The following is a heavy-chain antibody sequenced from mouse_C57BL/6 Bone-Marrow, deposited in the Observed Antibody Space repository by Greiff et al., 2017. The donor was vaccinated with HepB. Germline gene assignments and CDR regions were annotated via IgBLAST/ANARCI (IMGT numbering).Heavy chain of an antibody. CDR2: IHPSDSDT. Sequence: QVQLQQPGAELVKPGASVKVSCKASGYTFTSYWMHWVKQRPGQGLEWIGRIHPSDSDTNYNQKFKGKDTLTVDKSSSTAYMQLSSLTSEDSAVYYCAMGDGYYAWFAYWGQGTLVTVTA. CDR1: GYTFTSYW. V-gene: IGHV1-74*01. D-gene: IGHD2-3*01. CDR3: AMGDGYYAWFAY. J-gene: IGHJ3*01.